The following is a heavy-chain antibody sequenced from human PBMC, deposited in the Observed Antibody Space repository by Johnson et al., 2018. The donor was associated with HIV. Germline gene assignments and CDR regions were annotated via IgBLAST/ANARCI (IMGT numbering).Heavy chain of an antibody. V-gene: IGHV3-30*02. Sequence: QVQLVESGGGVMQPGKSLRLSCEASGFTFRSYAMHWVRQAPGKGLEWVAFIRYDGSNKYYADSVKGRFTISRDNSKNTLYLQMNSLRAEDTAIYYCARDSGGQLRYAFDIWGQGTMVTVSS. CDR1: GFTFRSYA. J-gene: IGHJ3*02. D-gene: IGHD6-13*01. CDR2: IRYDGSNK. CDR3: ARDSGGQLRYAFDI.